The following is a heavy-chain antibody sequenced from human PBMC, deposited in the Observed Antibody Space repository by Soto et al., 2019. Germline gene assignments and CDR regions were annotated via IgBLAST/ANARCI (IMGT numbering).Heavy chain of an antibody. Sequence: GGSLRLSCAASGFPFSSYAMSWVRQAPGKGLEWVSAISGSGGSTYYADSVKGRFTISRDNSKNTLYLQMNSLRAEDTAVYYCARLAAAGTMSYYYYYYGMDVWGQGTTVTVSS. D-gene: IGHD6-13*01. J-gene: IGHJ6*02. CDR2: ISGSGGST. CDR1: GFPFSSYA. CDR3: ARLAAAGTMSYYYYYYGMDV. V-gene: IGHV3-23*01.